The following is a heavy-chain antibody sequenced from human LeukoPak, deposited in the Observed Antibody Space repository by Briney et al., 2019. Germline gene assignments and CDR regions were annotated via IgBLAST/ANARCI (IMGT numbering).Heavy chain of an antibody. CDR3: ARYCSGGSCFNYFDY. Sequence: ASVKVSCKASGYTFTSYYMHWVRQAPGQGLEWMGIINPSGGSTSYAQKFQGRVTMTRDTSKNQFSLKLSSVTAADTAVYYCARYCSGGSCFNYFDYWGQGTLVTVSS. V-gene: IGHV1-46*01. CDR1: GYTFTSYY. CDR2: INPSGGST. J-gene: IGHJ4*02. D-gene: IGHD2-15*01.